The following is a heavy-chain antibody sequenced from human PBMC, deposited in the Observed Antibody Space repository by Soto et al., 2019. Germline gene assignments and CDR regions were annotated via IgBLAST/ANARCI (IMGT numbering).Heavy chain of an antibody. CDR3: ARVAGITICGVVPSYGMDV. V-gene: IGHV3-23*01. CDR2: ISGSGGST. J-gene: IGHJ6*02. D-gene: IGHD3-3*01. Sequence: GGSLRLSCAASGFTFSSYAMSWVRQAPGKGLEWVSAISGSGGSTYYADSVKGRFTISRDNSKNTLYLQMNSLRADDTAVYYCARVAGITICGVVPSYGMDVWGQGTTVTVSS. CDR1: GFTFSSYA.